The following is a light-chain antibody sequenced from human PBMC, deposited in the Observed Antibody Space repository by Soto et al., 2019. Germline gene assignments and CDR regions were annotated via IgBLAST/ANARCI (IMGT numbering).Light chain of an antibody. V-gene: IGLV2-14*01. J-gene: IGLJ1*01. CDR2: EVN. Sequence: QSALTQPASVSGSPGQSFTIFCTGSSSDVGGYNFVSWYQQHPGKVPKLMIYEVNKRPSGVSNRFSGSKSGNTASLTISGLQAEDEADYYCTSYSTSNSYVFGAGTKLTVL. CDR1: SSDVGGYNF. CDR3: TSYSTSNSYV.